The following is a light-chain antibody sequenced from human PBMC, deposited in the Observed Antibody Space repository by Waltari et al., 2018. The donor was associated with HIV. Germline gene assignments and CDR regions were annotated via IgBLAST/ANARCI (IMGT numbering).Light chain of an antibody. CDR2: EVS. V-gene: IGKV2-24*01. CDR1: ESLLHNDGSTC. CDR3: MQTTEFPYT. Sequence: DIVMAQSPLPSPVTLGQPAPISCRSRESLLHNDGSTCLSLLHQRPGKPPRVLIYEVSRRVSGVPDRFSGSGAGTDFTLKISRVEAEDVGVYYCMQTTEFPYTFGQGTKLEI. J-gene: IGKJ2*01.